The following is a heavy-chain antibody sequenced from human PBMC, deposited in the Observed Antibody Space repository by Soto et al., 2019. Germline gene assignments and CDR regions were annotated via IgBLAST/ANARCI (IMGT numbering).Heavy chain of an antibody. D-gene: IGHD4-17*01. CDR3: ARARVHDYGDYGDAFDI. V-gene: IGHV4-61*01. Sequence: QVQLQESGPGLVKPSETLSLTCTVSGGSVSSGSYYWSWIRQPPGKGLEWIGYIYYSGSTNYNPSLKSRVTISVDTSKNQFSLKLSSVTAADTAVYYCARARVHDYGDYGDAFDIWGQGTMVTVSS. CDR2: IYYSGST. CDR1: GGSVSSGSYY. J-gene: IGHJ3*02.